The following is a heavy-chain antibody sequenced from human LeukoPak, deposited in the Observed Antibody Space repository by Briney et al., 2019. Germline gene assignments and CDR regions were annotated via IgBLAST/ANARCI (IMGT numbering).Heavy chain of an antibody. CDR2: LSGSGYNT. Sequence: VGSLRVSCAASGFTFSSHALSRVRQAPGKGLEWVSSLSGSGYNTYYADSVKGRFTISRDNSKNTVYLQMNSLRAEDTAVYYCAKDPYGTRYFDYWGQGTMVTVSS. CDR3: AKDPYGTRYFDY. CDR1: GFTFSSHA. D-gene: IGHD2-2*01. V-gene: IGHV3-23*01. J-gene: IGHJ4*02.